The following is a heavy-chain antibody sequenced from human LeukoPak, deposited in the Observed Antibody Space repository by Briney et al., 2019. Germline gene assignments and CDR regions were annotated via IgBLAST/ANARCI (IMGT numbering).Heavy chain of an antibody. CDR3: AKPPWDAFDI. CDR2: ISGSGGST. Sequence: GGSPRLPCAASGFTFSSYAMSWVRQAPGKGLEWVSAISGSGGSTYYADSVKGRFTISRDNSKNTLYLQMNSLRAEDTAVYYCAKPPWDAFDIWSQGTMVTVSS. V-gene: IGHV3-23*01. D-gene: IGHD1-26*01. CDR1: GFTFSSYA. J-gene: IGHJ3*02.